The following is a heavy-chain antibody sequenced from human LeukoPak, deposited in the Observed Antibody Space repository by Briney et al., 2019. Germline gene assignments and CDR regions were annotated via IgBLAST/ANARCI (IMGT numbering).Heavy chain of an antibody. V-gene: IGHV3-23*01. D-gene: IGHD3-22*01. J-gene: IGHJ5*02. CDR2: ITGDYAT. CDR3: AKGAASGLVDWFDP. CDR1: GFNFSNFA. Sequence: GGPLRLSCAPSGFNFSNFAMMWVRQAPGKGLEWVSSITGDYATYSADPAKGRFTTSRDNSKNIVYLQMDSLRDDDTAVYFCAKGAASGLVDWFDPWGQGTLVTVSS.